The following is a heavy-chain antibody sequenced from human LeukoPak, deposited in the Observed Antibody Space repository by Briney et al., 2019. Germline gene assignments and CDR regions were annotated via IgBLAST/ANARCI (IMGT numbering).Heavy chain of an antibody. D-gene: IGHD3-10*01. Sequence: PGTSLRLSCAASGFTFSSYAMHWVRQAPGKGLEWVSTISSSGGSTYYADSVKGRFTISRDNSKDTVYLQMNSLRAEDTAVYYCAKALGPMVFDCWGQGALVTVSS. CDR1: GFTFSSYA. CDR2: ISSSGGST. V-gene: IGHV3-23*01. CDR3: AKALGPMVFDC. J-gene: IGHJ4*02.